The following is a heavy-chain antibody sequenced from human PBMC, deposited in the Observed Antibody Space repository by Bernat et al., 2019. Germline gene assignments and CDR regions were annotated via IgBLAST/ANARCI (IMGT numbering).Heavy chain of an antibody. CDR3: AGKPSGQGWFDP. CDR2: IYYRGNT. D-gene: IGHD2-15*01. Sequence: QVQLQESGPGLVKPSQTLSLTCTVSGGSISSGDYYWTWIRQPPGKGLEWIGYIYYRGNTYYNPSLKSRLTISIDTSKNQFSLKLGSVTAADTAVYYCAGKPSGQGWFDPWGQGTLVTVSS. V-gene: IGHV4-30-4*01. J-gene: IGHJ5*02. CDR1: GGSISSGDYY.